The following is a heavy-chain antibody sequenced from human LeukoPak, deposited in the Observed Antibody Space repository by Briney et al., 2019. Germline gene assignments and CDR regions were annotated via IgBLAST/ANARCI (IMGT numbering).Heavy chain of an antibody. Sequence: GASVKASCKASGYTFTGYYMHGVRQAPGQGLEWMGWINPNSGGTNYAQKFQRRGTMTRDTSISTAYMELSRLRSDDTAVYYCARVSIKWELLPYFDYWGQGTLVTVSS. J-gene: IGHJ4*02. CDR1: GYTFTGYY. D-gene: IGHD1-26*01. CDR2: INPNSGGT. CDR3: ARVSIKWELLPYFDY. V-gene: IGHV1-2*02.